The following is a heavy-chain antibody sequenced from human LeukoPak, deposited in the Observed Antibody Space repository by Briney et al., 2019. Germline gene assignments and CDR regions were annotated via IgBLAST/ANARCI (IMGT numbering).Heavy chain of an antibody. D-gene: IGHD7-27*01. V-gene: IGHV3-66*02. CDR1: GLTVSSNY. CDR3: AREDDWGNDY. CDR2: IYSGGST. Sequence: GGSLRLTCAASGLTVSSNYMSWVRQAPGKGLEWVSVIYSGGSTYYADSVKGRFTISRDSSKSTLYLQMNSLRTEDTAVYYCAREDDWGNDYWGQGTLVTVSS. J-gene: IGHJ4*02.